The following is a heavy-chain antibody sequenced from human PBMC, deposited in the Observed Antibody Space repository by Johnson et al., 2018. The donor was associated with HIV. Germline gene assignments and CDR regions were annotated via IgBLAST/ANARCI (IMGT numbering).Heavy chain of an antibody. CDR3: AKDISSSWPRGPAFDI. D-gene: IGHD6-13*01. J-gene: IGHJ3*02. V-gene: IGHV3-9*01. CDR2: ISWNSGSI. CDR1: GFTFDDYA. Sequence: EVQLVESGGGLVQPGRSLRLSCAASGFTFDDYAMHWVRQAPGKGLEWVSGISWNSGSIGYADSVKGRFTISRDNAKNSLYLQMNSLRAEDTALYYCAKDISSSWPRGPAFDIWGQGTMVTVSS.